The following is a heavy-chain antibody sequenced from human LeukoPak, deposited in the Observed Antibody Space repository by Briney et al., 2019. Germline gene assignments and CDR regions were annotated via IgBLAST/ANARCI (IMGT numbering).Heavy chain of an antibody. CDR3: ASSAEVTMVRGVILYYYYYMDV. Sequence: ASVKVSCKASGGTFSSYAISWVRQAPGQGLEWMGGIIPIFGTANYAQKFQGRVTITADESTSTAYLELSSLRSEDTAVYYCASSAEVTMVRGVILYYYYYMDVWGKGTTVTISS. J-gene: IGHJ6*03. D-gene: IGHD3-10*01. CDR2: IIPIFGTA. V-gene: IGHV1-69*13. CDR1: GGTFSSYA.